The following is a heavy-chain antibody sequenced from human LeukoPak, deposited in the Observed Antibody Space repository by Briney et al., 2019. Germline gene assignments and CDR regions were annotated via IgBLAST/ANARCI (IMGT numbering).Heavy chain of an antibody. D-gene: IGHD3-22*01. CDR1: GFTFSSYA. CDR3: AKLIFPYYYDSSGPSPGGAFDI. J-gene: IGHJ3*02. V-gene: IGHV3-23*01. CDR2: ISGSGGST. Sequence: GGSLRLSCAASGFTFSSYAMSWVRQAPGKGLEWVSAISGSGGSTYYADSVKGRFTISRDNSKNTLYLQMNSLRAEDTAVYYCAKLIFPYYYDSSGPSPGGAFDIWGQGTMVTVSS.